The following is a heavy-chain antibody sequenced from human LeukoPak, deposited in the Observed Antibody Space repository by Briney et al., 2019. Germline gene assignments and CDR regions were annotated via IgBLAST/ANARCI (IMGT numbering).Heavy chain of an antibody. CDR1: GFPFSTYS. V-gene: IGHV3-48*01. J-gene: IGHJ3*02. CDR3: ARDAAAAQGSDAFDI. D-gene: IGHD6-6*01. CDR2: ITSTSDTI. Sequence: PGGSLRLSCVTSGFPFSTYSMNWVRQAPGKGLEWLSYITSTSDTIYYAGSVKGRFTISRDNAKNSLYLQTNSLRAEDTAVYYCARDAAAAQGSDAFDIWGQGTMVTVSS.